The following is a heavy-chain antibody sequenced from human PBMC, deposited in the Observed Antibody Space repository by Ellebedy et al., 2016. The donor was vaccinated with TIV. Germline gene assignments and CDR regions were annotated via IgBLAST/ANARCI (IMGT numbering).Heavy chain of an antibody. D-gene: IGHD3-3*01. CDR2: IKQDGGEE. Sequence: GGSLRLXCAASGFTFSKSWMTWVRQAPGKGLEWVANIKQDGGEEYYVDSVRGRFSISRDNAKMSLYLEMNSLRDDDTAVYYCAKTDFGVTSEGYFDYWGQGTLVTVSS. CDR1: GFTFSKSW. J-gene: IGHJ4*02. V-gene: IGHV3-7*01. CDR3: AKTDFGVTSEGYFDY.